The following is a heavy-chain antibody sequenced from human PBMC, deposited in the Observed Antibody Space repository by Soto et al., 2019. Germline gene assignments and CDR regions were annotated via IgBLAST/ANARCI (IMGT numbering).Heavy chain of an antibody. CDR3: ARGNDWQSSTFDI. CDR1: GGSLTDHY. V-gene: IGHV4-59*11. Sequence: QVQLQESGPGLVKPSETMSLTCTVAGGSLTDHYWNWFRQSPGRGLQWFGYVYYSGATSYNPSLTSRVTMIVDTSQNQFSLKLRSVTAADTAVYFCARGNDWQSSTFDIWGQGTVVSVSS. J-gene: IGHJ3*02. CDR2: VYYSGAT. D-gene: IGHD2-21*01.